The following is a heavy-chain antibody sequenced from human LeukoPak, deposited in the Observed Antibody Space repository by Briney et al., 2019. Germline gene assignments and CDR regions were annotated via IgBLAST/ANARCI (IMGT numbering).Heavy chain of an antibody. CDR3: ARDKYYDFWSGYYQPDAFDY. J-gene: IGHJ4*02. CDR2: MSTSSSTI. D-gene: IGHD3-3*01. V-gene: IGHV3-48*01. CDR1: GFTFSSYG. Sequence: GGSLRLSCAASGFTFSSYGMNWVRQAPGKGLEWVSYMSTSSSTIYYADSVKGRFTISRDNAKNSLYLQMNSLRAEDTAVYYCARDKYYDFWSGYYQPDAFDYWGQGTLVTVSS.